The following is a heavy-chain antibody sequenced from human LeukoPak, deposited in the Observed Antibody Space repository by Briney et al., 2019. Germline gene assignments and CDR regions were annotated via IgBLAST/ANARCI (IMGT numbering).Heavy chain of an antibody. V-gene: IGHV4-38-2*01. CDR2: IYHSGST. CDR1: GYSISSGYY. J-gene: IGHJ4*02. CDR3: ARAGAAGYNY. D-gene: IGHD6-13*01. Sequence: SETLSLTCAVSGYSISSGYYWGWIRQPPGKGLEWIGSIYHSGSTYYNPSLKSRVTISVDTSKNQFSLKLSSVTAADTAVYYCARAGAAGYNYWGQGTLVTVSS.